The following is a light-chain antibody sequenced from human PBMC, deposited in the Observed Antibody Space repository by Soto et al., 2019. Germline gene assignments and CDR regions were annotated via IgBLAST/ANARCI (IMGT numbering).Light chain of an antibody. CDR1: SSNIGSNT. Sequence: QSVLTQPPSASGTPGQRVTISCSGSSSNIGSNTVNWYQQLPGTAPKLLIYGTTSRPSGVPDRFSGSQSGTSASLAITGLQAGDEADYYCQSYDTSLSGAWVFGGGTQLTVL. J-gene: IGLJ3*02. CDR3: QSYDTSLSGAWV. V-gene: IGLV1-40*01. CDR2: GTT.